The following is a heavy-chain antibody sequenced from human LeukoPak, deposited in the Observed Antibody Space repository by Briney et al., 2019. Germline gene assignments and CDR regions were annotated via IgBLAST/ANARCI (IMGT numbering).Heavy chain of an antibody. D-gene: IGHD3-3*01. CDR2: IYYSGST. CDR3: ARQRSVAFDI. V-gene: IGHV4-59*08. Sequence: SETLSLTCTVSGGSISSYYWSWVRQPPVKGLEWIGYIYYSGSTNYNPSLKSRVTISVDTSKNQFSLKLSSVTAADTAVYYCARQRSVAFDIWGQGTMVTVSS. J-gene: IGHJ3*02. CDR1: GGSISSYY.